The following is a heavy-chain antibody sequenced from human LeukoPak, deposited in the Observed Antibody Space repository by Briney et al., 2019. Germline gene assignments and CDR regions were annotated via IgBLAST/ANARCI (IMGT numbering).Heavy chain of an antibody. Sequence: SETLSLTCAVSGGSISSGGYSWSWIRQPPGKGLEWIGYIYHSVSTYYNQSLKSRVAISVDTSKNQFSLKLSSVTAADTAVYYCARGPGRDGYNYLFDYWGQGTLVTVSS. CDR3: ARGPGRDGYNYLFDY. J-gene: IGHJ4*02. V-gene: IGHV4-30-2*01. D-gene: IGHD5-24*01. CDR1: GGSISSGGYS. CDR2: IYHSVST.